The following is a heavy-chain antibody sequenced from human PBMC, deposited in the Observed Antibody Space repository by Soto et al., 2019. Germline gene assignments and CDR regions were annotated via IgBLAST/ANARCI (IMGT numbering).Heavy chain of an antibody. CDR3: AREYSGGLHQDWYFEL. Sequence: QVQLVQSGAEVKQPGASVKVSCKASGYTFTSYAMHWVRQAPGQRLEWMGWINAGKGNTKYSQKFQSRVTITRDTXAXRAHMELSSLRSEDTAVYYCAREYSGGLHQDWYFELWGRGTLVTVSS. V-gene: IGHV1-3*01. J-gene: IGHJ2*01. CDR2: INAGKGNT. D-gene: IGHD2-21*01. CDR1: GYTFTSYA.